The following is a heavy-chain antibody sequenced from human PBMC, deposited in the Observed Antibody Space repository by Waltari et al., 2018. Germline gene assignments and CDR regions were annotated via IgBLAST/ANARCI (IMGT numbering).Heavy chain of an antibody. CDR3: ARPRGAQWNSFTFDY. V-gene: IGHV4-61*02. D-gene: IGHD1-7*01. CDR2: IYISGST. CDR1: GGSISSDNYY. Sequence: QVQLQESGPGLVKPSQTLSLTCTVSGGSISSDNYYWGWVRQPAGKGLEWIGRIYISGSTYYNPSLKSRVTRSVDTSKNQFALKLSSVTAADTAVYYCARPRGAQWNSFTFDYWGQGTLVTVSS. J-gene: IGHJ4*02.